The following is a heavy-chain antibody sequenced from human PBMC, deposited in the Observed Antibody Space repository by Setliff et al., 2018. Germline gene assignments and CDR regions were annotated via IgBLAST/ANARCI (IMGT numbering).Heavy chain of an antibody. CDR3: ARSYNFWSGPALDV. D-gene: IGHD3-3*01. CDR2: ISSSSGTI. V-gene: IGHV3-48*01. CDR1: GFTFSDYS. Sequence: GESLKLSCAASGFTFSDYSMNWVRQAPGKGLEWVSDISSSSGTIYYADSVKGRFTISRDNAQNSLYLQMNSLRAEDTAVYYCARSYNFWSGPALDVWGKGTTVTVSS. J-gene: IGHJ6*04.